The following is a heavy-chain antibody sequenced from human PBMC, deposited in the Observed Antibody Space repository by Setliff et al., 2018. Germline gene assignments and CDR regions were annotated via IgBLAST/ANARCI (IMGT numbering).Heavy chain of an antibody. CDR2: ITSSSSTI. CDR1: GFAFSTYR. Sequence: GGSLRRSCAASGFAFSTYRMNWVRQAPGKGLEWVSYITSSSSTIDYADSVKGRFTISRDDAKNSLYLQMNSLRAEDTAVYYCARVIYFYYMDVWGKGTTVTVSS. V-gene: IGHV3-48*01. J-gene: IGHJ6*03. CDR3: ARVIYFYYMDV.